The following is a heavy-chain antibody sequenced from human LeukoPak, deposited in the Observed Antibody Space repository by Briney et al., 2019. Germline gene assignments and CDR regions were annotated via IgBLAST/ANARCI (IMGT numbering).Heavy chain of an antibody. J-gene: IGHJ4*02. CDR1: GYSISSGYY. D-gene: IGHD3-10*01. CDR3: ARRLLWFGELRG. V-gene: IGHV4-38-2*02. Sequence: SETLSLTCTVSGYSISSGYYWGWIRQPPGKWLEWIGSIYHSGSTYYNPSLKSRVTISVDTSKNQFSLKLSSVTAADTAVYYCARRLLWFGELRGWGQGTLVTVSS. CDR2: IYHSGST.